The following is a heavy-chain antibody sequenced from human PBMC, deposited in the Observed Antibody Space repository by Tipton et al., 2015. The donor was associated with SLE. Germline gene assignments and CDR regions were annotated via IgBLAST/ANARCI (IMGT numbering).Heavy chain of an antibody. D-gene: IGHD3-9*01. CDR2: IYHSGST. J-gene: IGHJ4*02. Sequence: TLSLTCDVSGASITSSIYYWGWIRQPPGKGLEWIGSIYHSGSTYYKPSLESRVTISVDTSKNQFSRKVSSVTAADTAVYYCARVHTNFRGFDIWGQGTLVTVSS. CDR1: GASITSSIYY. CDR3: ARVHTNFRGFDI. V-gene: IGHV4-39*07.